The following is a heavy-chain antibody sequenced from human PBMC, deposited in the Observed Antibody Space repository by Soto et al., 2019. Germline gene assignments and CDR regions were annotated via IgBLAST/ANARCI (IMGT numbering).Heavy chain of an antibody. J-gene: IGHJ6*03. D-gene: IGHD3-9*01. V-gene: IGHV1-8*01. CDR1: GYTFTSYD. CDR3: ARGEYFDWLMGYYYMDV. CDR2: MNPNSGNT. Sequence: ASVKVSCKASGYTFTSYDINWVRQATGQGLEWMGWMNPNSGNTGYAQKFQGRVTMTRNTSISTAYMELSSLRSEDTAVYYCARGEYFDWLMGYYYMDVWGKGTTVTVSS.